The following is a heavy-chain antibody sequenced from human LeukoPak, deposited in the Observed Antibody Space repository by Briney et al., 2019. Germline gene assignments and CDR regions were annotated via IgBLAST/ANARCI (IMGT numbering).Heavy chain of an antibody. CDR2: ISSSGGST. V-gene: IGHV3-64*01. CDR3: ARLRSSYGSGY. J-gene: IGHJ4*02. D-gene: IGHD5-18*01. CDR1: GFTFSSYG. Sequence: PGGSLRLSCAASGFTFSSYGMNWVRQAPGKGLEYVSAISSSGGSTYYANSVKGRFTISRDNSKNTLYLQMGSLRPEDMAVYYCARLRSSYGSGYWGQGTLVTVSS.